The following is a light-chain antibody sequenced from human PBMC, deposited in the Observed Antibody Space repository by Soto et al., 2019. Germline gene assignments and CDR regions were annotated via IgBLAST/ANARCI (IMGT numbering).Light chain of an antibody. CDR2: GAS. CDR3: QQAGSSPPT. CDR1: QSDSSSY. Sequence: EIVLTQSPGTLSLSPGERATLSCRASQSDSSSYLAWYQQKPGQAPRLLFYGASRRATGIPDRFSGSGSGTDCTLTISRLEPEDFAVYYCQQAGSSPPTFGQGTKVEIK. J-gene: IGKJ1*01. V-gene: IGKV3-20*01.